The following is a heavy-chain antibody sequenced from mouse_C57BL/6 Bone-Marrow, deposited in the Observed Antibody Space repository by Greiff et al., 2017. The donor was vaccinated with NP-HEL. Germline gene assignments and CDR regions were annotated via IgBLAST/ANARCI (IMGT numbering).Heavy chain of an antibody. V-gene: IGHV5-12*01. CDR2: ISNGGGST. Sequence: EVQGVESGGGLVQPGGSLKLSCAASGFTFSDYYMYWVRQTPEKRLEWVAYISNGGGSTYYPDTVKGRFTISRDNAKNTLYLQMSRLKSEDTAMYYCARPPYYGSSLHWYFDVWGTGTTVTVSS. J-gene: IGHJ1*03. CDR3: ARPPYYGSSLHWYFDV. D-gene: IGHD1-1*01. CDR1: GFTFSDYY.